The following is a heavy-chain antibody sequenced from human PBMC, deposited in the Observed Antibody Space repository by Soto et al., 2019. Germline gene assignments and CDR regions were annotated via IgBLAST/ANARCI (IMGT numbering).Heavy chain of an antibody. CDR3: ARQEFGYIWGSYRSGAFDI. CDR2: IYYSGST. J-gene: IGHJ3*02. CDR1: GGSISSSSYY. Sequence: SETLSLTCTVSGGSISSSSYYWGWIRQPPGKGLEWIGSIYYSGSTSYHPSLKSRLTISVDTSKNQFSLKLSSVTAADTAVYYCARQEFGYIWGSYRSGAFDIWGQGTMVTVSS. V-gene: IGHV4-39*01. D-gene: IGHD3-16*02.